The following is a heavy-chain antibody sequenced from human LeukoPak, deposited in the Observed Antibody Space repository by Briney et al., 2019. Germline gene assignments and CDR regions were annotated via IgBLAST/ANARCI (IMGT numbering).Heavy chain of an antibody. CDR1: GFTFSSYA. V-gene: IGHV3-30-3*01. CDR3: ARSVDY. J-gene: IGHJ4*02. CDR2: ISYDGSNK. Sequence: GGSLRLSCAASGFTFSSYAMHWVRQAPGKGLEWVAVISYDGSNKYYADSVKGRFTISRDNSKNTLYLQMNSLRAEDTPVYYCARSVDYWGQGTLVTVSS.